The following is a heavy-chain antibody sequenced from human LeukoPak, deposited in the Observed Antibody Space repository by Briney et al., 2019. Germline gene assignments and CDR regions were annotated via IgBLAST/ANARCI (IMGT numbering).Heavy chain of an antibody. J-gene: IGHJ4*02. CDR2: ISNDGSNK. CDR1: GFTFSSYG. V-gene: IGHV3-30*03. CDR3: ARDDYGGNSDY. Sequence: GGSLRLSCAASGFTFSSYGIYWVRQAPGKGLEWVAVISNDGSNKYYADSVKGRFTISRDNARNSVYLQMNSLRAEDTAVYYCARDDYGGNSDYWGQGTLVTVSS. D-gene: IGHD4-23*01.